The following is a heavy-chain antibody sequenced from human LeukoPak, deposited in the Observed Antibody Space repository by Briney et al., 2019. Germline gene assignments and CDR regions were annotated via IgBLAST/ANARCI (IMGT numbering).Heavy chain of an antibody. CDR1: GYTFTGYY. D-gene: IGHD6-19*01. V-gene: IGHV1-2*02. CDR3: ARDFSPGIAVAGFPDY. J-gene: IGHJ4*02. Sequence: ASVKVSCKASGYTFTGYYMHWVRQAPGQGLEWMGWINPNSGGTNYAQKFQGRVTMTRDTSISTAYMELSRLRSDDTAVYYCARDFSPGIAVAGFPDYWGQGTLVTVSS. CDR2: INPNSGGT.